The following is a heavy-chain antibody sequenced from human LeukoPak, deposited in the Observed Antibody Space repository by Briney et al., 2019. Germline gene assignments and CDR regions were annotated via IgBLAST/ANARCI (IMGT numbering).Heavy chain of an antibody. V-gene: IGHV3-11*01. Sequence: GGSLRLSCAASGFTFSDYDMSWIRQAPGKGLEWVSYISISETTIYYADSVKGRFIISRDNTKNSLYLRMNSLRAEDTAVYYCASPLSGSGGYVDYWGQGSLVTVSS. D-gene: IGHD3-10*01. CDR1: GFTFSDYD. J-gene: IGHJ4*02. CDR3: ASPLSGSGGYVDY. CDR2: ISISETTI.